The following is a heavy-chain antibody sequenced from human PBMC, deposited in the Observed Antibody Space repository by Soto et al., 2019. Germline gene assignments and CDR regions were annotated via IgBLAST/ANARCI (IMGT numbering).Heavy chain of an antibody. V-gene: IGHV3-11*01. J-gene: IGHJ4*02. Sequence: QVQLVESGGDLVKPGGSLRLSCAASGYTFSDYYMSWIRQAPGKGLEWISYIDTSGTKIYYADSVKGRFTITRDNAKNSLYLEMTSLRDEDTAVYYCARHYEMWSGYLSPVDYWGQGTLVNVS. CDR2: IDTSGTKI. CDR3: ARHYEMWSGYLSPVDY. CDR1: GYTFSDYY. D-gene: IGHD3-3*01.